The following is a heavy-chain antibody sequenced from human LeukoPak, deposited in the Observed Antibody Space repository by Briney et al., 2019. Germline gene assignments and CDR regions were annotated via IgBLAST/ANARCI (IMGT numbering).Heavy chain of an antibody. D-gene: IGHD1-26*01. CDR3: ARQGGWGGAASLIEY. CDR2: MFYRGST. CDR1: GVSISTSTYY. Sequence: SETLSLTCTVPGVSISTSTYYWAWIRQPPGKGLEWIGSMFYRGSTYYNPSLKSRVTISVDTSKNQFSLKLSSVTASDTAIFYCARQGGWGGAASLIEYWGQGTLVTVSS. J-gene: IGHJ4*02. V-gene: IGHV4-39*01.